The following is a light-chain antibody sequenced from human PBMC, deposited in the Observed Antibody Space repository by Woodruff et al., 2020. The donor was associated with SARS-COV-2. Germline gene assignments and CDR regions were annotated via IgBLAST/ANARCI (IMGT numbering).Light chain of an antibody. CDR2: GAS. CDR1: QSVSSN. CDR3: QQYGSSAPFT. V-gene: IGKV3-15*01. Sequence: LSCRASQSVSSNLAWYQQKPGQAPRLLIYGASTRATGIPARFSGSGSGTEFTLTISSLQSEDFAVYYCQQYGSSAPFTFGQGTKLE. J-gene: IGKJ2*01.